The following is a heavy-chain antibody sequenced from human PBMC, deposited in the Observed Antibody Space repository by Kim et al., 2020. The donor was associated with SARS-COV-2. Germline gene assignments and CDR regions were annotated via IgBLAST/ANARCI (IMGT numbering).Heavy chain of an antibody. CDR3: ARSLAARPY. Sequence: GGSLRLSCVASGFTFSDYYMSWIRQTPGKGLQWVARISGRNNFTFYADSVKGRFTITRDNAKNSVFLQMTGLRLDDTAVYYCARSLAARPYWGQGTLVSV. D-gene: IGHD6-6*01. CDR2: ISGRNNFT. CDR1: GFTFSDYY. V-gene: IGHV3-11*06. J-gene: IGHJ4*02.